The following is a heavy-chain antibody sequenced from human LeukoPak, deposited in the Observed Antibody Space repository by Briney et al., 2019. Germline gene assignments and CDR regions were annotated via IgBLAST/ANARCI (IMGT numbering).Heavy chain of an antibody. CDR2: INHSGST. CDR3: ARGSYYGSGSYYNQMYYFDY. D-gene: IGHD3-10*01. CDR1: GGSFSGYY. Sequence: PSETLSLTCAVYGGSFSGYYWSWIRQPPGKGLEWIGEINHSGSTNYNPSLKSRVTISVDTSKNQFSLKLSSVTAADTAVYYCARGSYYGSGSYYNQMYYFDYWGQGTLVTVSS. J-gene: IGHJ4*02. V-gene: IGHV4-34*01.